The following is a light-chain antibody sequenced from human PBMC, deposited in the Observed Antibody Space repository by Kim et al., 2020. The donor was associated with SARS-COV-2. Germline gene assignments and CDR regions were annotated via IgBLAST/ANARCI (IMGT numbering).Light chain of an antibody. V-gene: IGLV2-14*01. CDR3: SSYTNNSTL. J-gene: IGLJ2*01. Sequence: QSALTQPASVSGSPGQSITISCTGTSSDVGGYNFVSWYQQHPGKAPKLMVYYVSKRPSGISNRFSGSKSGNTASLTISGLQTEDEADYYCSSYTNNSTLFGVGTKLTVL. CDR2: YVS. CDR1: SSDVGGYNF.